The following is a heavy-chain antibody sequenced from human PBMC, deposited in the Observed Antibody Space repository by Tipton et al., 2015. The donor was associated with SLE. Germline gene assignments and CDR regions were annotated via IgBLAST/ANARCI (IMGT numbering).Heavy chain of an antibody. CDR1: GGSISSGGYY. CDR2: IYYSGST. Sequence: LRLSCTVSGGSISSGGYYWSWIRQHPGKGLEWIGYIYYSGSTYYNPSLKSRVTISVDTSKNQFSLKLSSVTAADTAVYYCARETGRYSSGWFDYWGQGTLVTVSS. J-gene: IGHJ4*02. D-gene: IGHD6-19*01. CDR3: ARETGRYSSGWFDY. V-gene: IGHV4-31*02.